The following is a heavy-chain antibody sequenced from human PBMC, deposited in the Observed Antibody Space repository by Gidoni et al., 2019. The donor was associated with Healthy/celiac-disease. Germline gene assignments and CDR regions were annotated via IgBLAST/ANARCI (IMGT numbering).Heavy chain of an antibody. CDR2: ISAYHGNT. V-gene: IGHV1-18*01. CDR1: GYTFTSYG. Sequence: QVQLVQSGAEVKKPGASAKVSCKASGYTFTSYGSSWVRQAPGQGLEWMGWISAYHGNTNYAQKLQGRVTMTTDTSTSTAYMELRSLRSDDTAVYYCARAQVLGFMRSTWGAFDIWGQGTMVTVSS. CDR3: ARAQVLGFMRSTWGAFDI. J-gene: IGHJ3*02. D-gene: IGHD1-26*01.